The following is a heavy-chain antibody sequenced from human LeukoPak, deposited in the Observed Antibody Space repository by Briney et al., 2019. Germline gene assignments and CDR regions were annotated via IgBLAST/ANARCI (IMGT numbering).Heavy chain of an antibody. J-gene: IGHJ6*03. Sequence: GGSLRLSCAASGFTFSSYWTSWVRQAPGKGLEWVANIKQDGSEKYYVDPVKGRFTISRDNAKNSLYLQMNSLRAAETAVYYCARGRYSGYDYPSYYYMDVWGKGTTVTVSS. D-gene: IGHD5-12*01. CDR2: IKQDGSEK. CDR1: GFTFSSYW. CDR3: ARGRYSGYDYPSYYYMDV. V-gene: IGHV3-7*01.